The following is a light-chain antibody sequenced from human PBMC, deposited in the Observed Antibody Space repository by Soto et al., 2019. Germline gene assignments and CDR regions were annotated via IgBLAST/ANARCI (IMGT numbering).Light chain of an antibody. V-gene: IGKV3-15*01. Sequence: EIVMTQSPATLSVSPGERATLSCRASQRVSSNLAWYQQKPGQAPRLLIYGASTRATGIPARFSGSGSGTEFTLHISSLQSEDFAVYYCQQYNNWPSWTFGQGTKVEIK. J-gene: IGKJ1*01. CDR3: QQYNNWPSWT. CDR2: GAS. CDR1: QRVSSN.